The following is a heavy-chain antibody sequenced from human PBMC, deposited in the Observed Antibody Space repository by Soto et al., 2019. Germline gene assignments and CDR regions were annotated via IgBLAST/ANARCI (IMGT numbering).Heavy chain of an antibody. Sequence: HPGGSLRVSCAASGFTFSSYAMSWVRQAPGKGLEWVSAISGSGGSTYYADSVKGRFTISRDNSKNTLYLQMNSLRAEDTAVYYCASDSIVGATPSFDYWGQGTLVTVSS. CDR3: ASDSIVGATPSFDY. J-gene: IGHJ4*02. V-gene: IGHV3-23*01. D-gene: IGHD1-26*01. CDR1: GFTFSSYA. CDR2: ISGSGGST.